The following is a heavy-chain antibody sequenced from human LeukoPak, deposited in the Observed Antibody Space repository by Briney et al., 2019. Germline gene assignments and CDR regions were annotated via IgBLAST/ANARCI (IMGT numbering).Heavy chain of an antibody. J-gene: IGHJ4*02. D-gene: IGHD1-7*01. Sequence: GGSLRLSCAASGFTFDDYAMHWVRQAPGKGLEWVSGISWNSGSIGYADSVKGRFTISRDNAKNSLYLQMNSLRAEDTALYYYVKNTNLRDWNYLLYFGYWGQGTLVTVSS. V-gene: IGHV3-9*01. CDR1: GFTFDDYA. CDR2: ISWNSGSI. CDR3: VKNTNLRDWNYLLYFGY.